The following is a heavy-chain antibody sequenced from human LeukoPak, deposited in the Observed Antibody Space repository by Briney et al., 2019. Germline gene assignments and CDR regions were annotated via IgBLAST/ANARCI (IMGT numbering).Heavy chain of an antibody. V-gene: IGHV4-34*01. J-gene: IGHJ5*02. Sequence: PSETLSLTCAVYGGSFSGYYWSWIRQPPGKGLEWTGEINHSGSTNYNPSLKSRVTISVDTSKNQFSLKLSSVTAADTAVYYCARGRRAAIPNWFDPWGQGTLVTVSS. CDR2: INHSGST. CDR1: GGSFSGYY. CDR3: ARGRRAAIPNWFDP. D-gene: IGHD5-18*01.